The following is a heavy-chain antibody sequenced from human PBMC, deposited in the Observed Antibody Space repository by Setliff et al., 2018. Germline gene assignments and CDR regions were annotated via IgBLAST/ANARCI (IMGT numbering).Heavy chain of an antibody. CDR2: TIPIFGST. CDR1: GGTFSSYG. V-gene: IGHV1-69*05. Sequence: EASVKVSCKASGGTFSSYGISWVRQAPGQGLEWMGGTIPIFGSTEYAQKFQGRLTIITDESTNTAFMQLSSLRSDDTAVYYCVREGVDRRSSTDYRYYMDVWGKGTTVTVSS. J-gene: IGHJ6*03. D-gene: IGHD6-6*01. CDR3: VREGVDRRSSTDYRYYMDV.